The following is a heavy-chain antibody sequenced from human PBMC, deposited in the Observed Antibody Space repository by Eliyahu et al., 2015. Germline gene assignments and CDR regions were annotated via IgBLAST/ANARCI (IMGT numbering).Heavy chain of an antibody. CDR1: GGSFSGYY. D-gene: IGHD3-16*01. CDR2: INHSGST. CDR3: ARHIGVYDYVWGSYFFFDY. J-gene: IGHJ4*02. Sequence: QVQLQQWGAGLLKPSETLSLTCAVYGGSFSGYYWNWIRQPPGKGLGWIGEINHSGSTNYNPSLKSRVTISVDTSKNQFSLKLSSVTAADTAVYYCARHIGVYDYVWGSYFFFDYWGQGTLVTVSS. V-gene: IGHV4-34*01.